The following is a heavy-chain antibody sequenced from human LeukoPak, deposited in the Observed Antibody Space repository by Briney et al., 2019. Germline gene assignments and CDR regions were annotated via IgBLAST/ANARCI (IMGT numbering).Heavy chain of an antibody. CDR2: VDPEDGET. CDR1: GYTFTDYY. J-gene: IGHJ5*02. Sequence: ATVKISCKVSGYTFTDYYMHWVQQAPGKGLEWMGLVDPEDGETIYAEKFQGRVTITADTSTDTAYMELSGLRSEDTAVYYCATTPPSSSSPGGYNWFDPWGQGTLVTVSS. V-gene: IGHV1-69-2*01. D-gene: IGHD6-6*01. CDR3: ATTPPSSSSPGGYNWFDP.